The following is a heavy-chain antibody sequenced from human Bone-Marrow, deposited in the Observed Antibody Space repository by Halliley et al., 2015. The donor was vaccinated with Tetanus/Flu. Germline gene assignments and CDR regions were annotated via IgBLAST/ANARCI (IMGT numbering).Heavy chain of an antibody. CDR2: TLHRGNK. Sequence: TLSLTCAVSGGSISGYEWWSWVRQSPGKGLEWLAGTLHRGNKNYNPSVRSRPTISGDKAKNEFSLNLISVTAADTAVYYCARGGARRHYASSATGVFDYWGQGTLVTVSS. CDR1: GGSISGYEW. J-gene: IGHJ4*02. CDR3: ARGGARRHYASSATGVFDY. D-gene: IGHD3-22*01. V-gene: IGHV4-4*02.